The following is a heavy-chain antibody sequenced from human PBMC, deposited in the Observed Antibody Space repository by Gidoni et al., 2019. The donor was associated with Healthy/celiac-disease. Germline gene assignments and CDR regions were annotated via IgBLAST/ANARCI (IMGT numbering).Heavy chain of an antibody. J-gene: IGHJ3*02. Sequence: QVQLVESGGGVVPPGRSLRLSCAASGFTFRSYAMHWVRQAPGKGLEWVAVIAYDGSNKYYADSVKGRFTISRDNSKNTLYLQMNSLRAEDTAVYYCARDPRGRVDEGDAFDIWGQGTMVTVSS. CDR3: ARDPRGRVDEGDAFDI. CDR1: GFTFRSYA. CDR2: IAYDGSNK. D-gene: IGHD2-15*01. V-gene: IGHV3-30*04.